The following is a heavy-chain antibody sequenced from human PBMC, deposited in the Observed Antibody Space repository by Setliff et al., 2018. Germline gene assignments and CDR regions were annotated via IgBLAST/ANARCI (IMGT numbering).Heavy chain of an antibody. V-gene: IGHV1-69*05. Sequence: SVKVSCKASGCTLSNSAINWVRQAPGQGLEWMGGINPIFGTADYTQNFQGRLTITTDESTSTGYMQLSSLRSEDTAIYYCATERGMVVSATDDYYSLDVWGKGTPVTVSS. CDR1: GCTLSNSA. J-gene: IGHJ6*03. CDR2: INPIFGTA. CDR3: ATERGMVVSATDDYYSLDV. D-gene: IGHD2-15*01.